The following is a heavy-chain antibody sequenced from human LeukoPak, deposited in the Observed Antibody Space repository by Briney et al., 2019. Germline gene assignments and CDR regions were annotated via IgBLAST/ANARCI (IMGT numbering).Heavy chain of an antibody. V-gene: IGHV4-4*07. J-gene: IGHJ6*03. CDR2: IYTSGST. CDR3: ARERRSSWVYYYMDV. CDR1: GGSISSYY. Sequence: SETLSLTCTVSGGSISSYYWSWIRQPAGKGLEWIGLIYTSGSTNYNPSLKSRVTMSVDTSKNQFSLKLSSVTAADTAVYYCARERRSSWVYYYMDVWGKGTTVTVSS.